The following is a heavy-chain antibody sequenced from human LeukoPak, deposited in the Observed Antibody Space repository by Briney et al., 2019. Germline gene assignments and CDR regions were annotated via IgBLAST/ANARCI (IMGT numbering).Heavy chain of an antibody. Sequence: GGSLSLSCAPSVVTYCEFAMHCLRQAPGEGLEYVSYISSNGISPYYAHSVKGRYTLSRDNSKNTPSIEKRTPRADDRAVYYCVSAHSSHNYHYGIDVWGQGTTVTVSS. CDR2: ISSNGISP. V-gene: IGHV3-64*01. CDR1: VVTYCEFA. J-gene: IGHJ6*02. CDR3: VSAHSSHNYHYGIDV.